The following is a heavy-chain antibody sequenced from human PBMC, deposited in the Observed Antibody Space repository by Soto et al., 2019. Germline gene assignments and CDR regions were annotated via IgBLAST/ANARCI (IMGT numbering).Heavy chain of an antibody. D-gene: IGHD6-13*01. J-gene: IGHJ6*02. CDR1: GFTFSSYE. CDR2: ISSSGSTI. Sequence: PGGSLRLSCAASGFTFSSYEMNWVRQAPGKGLEWVSYISSSGSTIYYADSVKGRFTISRDNAKNSLYLQMNSLRAEDTAVYYCPRDFRGSSWYSYYYGMAVWGQGTTVKVSS. V-gene: IGHV3-48*03. CDR3: PRDFRGSSWYSYYYGMAV.